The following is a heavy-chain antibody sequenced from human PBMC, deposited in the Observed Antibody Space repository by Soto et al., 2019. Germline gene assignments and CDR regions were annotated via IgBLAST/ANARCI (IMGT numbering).Heavy chain of an antibody. CDR1: GGSISSSSYY. Sequence: SETLSLTCTVSGGSISSSSYYWGWIRQPPGKGLEWIGSIYYSGSTYYNPSLKSRVTISVDTSKNQFSLKLSSVTAADTAVYYCASSVLTLGGWYLNWFDPWGQGTLVTVSS. CDR2: IYYSGST. V-gene: IGHV4-39*01. J-gene: IGHJ5*02. CDR3: ASSVLTLGGWYLNWFDP. D-gene: IGHD6-19*01.